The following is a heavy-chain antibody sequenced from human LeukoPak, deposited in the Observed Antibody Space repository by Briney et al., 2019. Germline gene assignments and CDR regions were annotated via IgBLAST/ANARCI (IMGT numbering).Heavy chain of an antibody. CDR2: IYYSGST. Sequence: TLSLTCTVSGGSISSYYWSWIRQPPGKGLEWIGYIYYSGSTNYNPSLKSRVTVSVDTSKNQFSLKLSSVTAADTAVYYCARTYSSSFDYWGQGTLVTVSS. CDR1: GGSISSYY. J-gene: IGHJ4*02. D-gene: IGHD6-6*01. CDR3: ARTYSSSFDY. V-gene: IGHV4-59*01.